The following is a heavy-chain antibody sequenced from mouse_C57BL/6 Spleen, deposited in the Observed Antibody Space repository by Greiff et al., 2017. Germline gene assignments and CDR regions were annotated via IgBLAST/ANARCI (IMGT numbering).Heavy chain of an antibody. CDR2: IDPSDSYT. Sequence: VQLQQPGAELVMPGASVKLSCKASGYTFTSYWMHWVKQRPGQGLEWIGEIDPSDSYTNYNQKFKGKSTLTVDKSSSTAYMQLSSLTSEDSAVYYCARSVGRWYFDVWGTGTTVTVSS. CDR1: GYTFTSYW. J-gene: IGHJ1*03. CDR3: ARSVGRWYFDV. V-gene: IGHV1-69*01.